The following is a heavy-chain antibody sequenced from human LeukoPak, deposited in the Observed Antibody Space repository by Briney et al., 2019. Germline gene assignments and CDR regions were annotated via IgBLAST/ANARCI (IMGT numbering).Heavy chain of an antibody. D-gene: IGHD2-2*01. J-gene: IGHJ5*02. CDR3: ASSQKPEWAGDIVVVPAAIQFDP. V-gene: IGHV4-30-4*08. CDR1: GGSISSGDYY. Sequence: SQTLSLTCTVSGGSISSGDYYWRWLRQPPGKGLEWIGYIYYSGSTYYNPSLKSRVTISVDTSKNQFSLKLSSVTAAVTAVHYCASSQKPEWAGDIVVVPAAIQFDPWGQGTLVTVSS. CDR2: IYYSGST.